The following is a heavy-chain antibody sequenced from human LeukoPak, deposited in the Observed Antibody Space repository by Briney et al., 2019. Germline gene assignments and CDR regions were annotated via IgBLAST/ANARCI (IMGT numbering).Heavy chain of an antibody. J-gene: IGHJ3*02. CDR3: AKGVVAFDI. CDR1: GFTFSSYA. V-gene: IGHV3-23*01. CDR2: ISSMAGST. Sequence: GGALRLSCAASGFTFSSYAMIGLRQAPGRGVEWVSAISSMAGSTYSADTVQGRFTISRANSKNTLYLQMNTLRAEATAVYYCAKGVVAFDIWGQGTMVTVSS.